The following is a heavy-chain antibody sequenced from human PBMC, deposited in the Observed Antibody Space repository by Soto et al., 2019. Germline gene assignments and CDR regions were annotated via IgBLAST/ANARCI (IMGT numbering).Heavy chain of an antibody. V-gene: IGHV4-4*02. J-gene: IGHJ4*02. D-gene: IGHD6-13*01. CDR1: GGSISSSNW. Sequence: PSETRSLTCAVSGGSISSSNWLSWILQPPWKVLEWIGEIYPSGSTNHSPSLKSRVTISVDKPKNQFSLKLSSVPAADTAVYSRASSFGAVAAASTPPGYWGQGTLVTVS. CDR2: IYPSGST. CDR3: ASSFGAVAAASTPPGY.